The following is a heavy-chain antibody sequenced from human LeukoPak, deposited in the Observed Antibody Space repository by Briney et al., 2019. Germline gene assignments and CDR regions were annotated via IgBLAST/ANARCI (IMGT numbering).Heavy chain of an antibody. D-gene: IGHD3-3*01. CDR3: ARVVFMYYDFWSGYDAFDI. CDR2: IYTSGST. J-gene: IGHJ3*02. Sequence: SETLSLTCTVSGGSISSGSYYWSWIRQPAGKGLEWIGRIYTSGSTNYNPSLKSRVTISVDTSKNQFSLKLSSVTAADTAVYYCARVVFMYYDFWSGYDAFDIWGQGTMVTVSS. V-gene: IGHV4-61*02. CDR1: GGSISSGSYY.